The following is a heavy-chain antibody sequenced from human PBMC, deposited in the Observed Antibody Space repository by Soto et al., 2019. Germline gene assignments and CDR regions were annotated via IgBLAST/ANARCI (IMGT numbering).Heavy chain of an antibody. CDR2: IIPIFGTA. Sequence: SVKVSCKASGGTFSSYAISWVRQAPGQELEWVGGIIPIFGTANYAQKFQGRVTITADESTSTAYMELSSLRSEDTAVYYCARPGIPRETGYHFGMDVWGQGTTVTVSS. J-gene: IGHJ6*02. CDR3: ARPGIPRETGYHFGMDV. V-gene: IGHV1-69*13. D-gene: IGHD1-1*01. CDR1: GGTFSSYA.